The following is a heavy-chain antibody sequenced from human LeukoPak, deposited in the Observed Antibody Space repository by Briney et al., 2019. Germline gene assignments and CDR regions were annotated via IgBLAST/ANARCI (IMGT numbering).Heavy chain of an antibody. CDR3: AREGSAF. J-gene: IGHJ3*01. V-gene: IGHV4-4*07. CDR2: TFASGST. CDR1: GGSISSYS. Sequence: PSETLSLTCTVSGGSISSYSWSWIRQPAGKGLEWIGRTFASGSTKYNPSLKSRVTMSVETSKKQFSLKLSTVTAADTAVYYCAREGSAFWGQGTMVTVSS.